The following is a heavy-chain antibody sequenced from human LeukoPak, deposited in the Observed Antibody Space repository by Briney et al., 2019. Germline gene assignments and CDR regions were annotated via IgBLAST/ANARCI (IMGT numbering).Heavy chain of an antibody. CDR2: IYHSGST. V-gene: IGHV4-39*01. J-gene: IGHJ4*02. CDR3: ARHGYSTTKSFDF. CDR1: GDSISSSTYY. Sequence: SETLSLTCTVSGDSISSSTYYWGWIRQPPGKGLEWIGRIYHSGSTYYNPSLKSRVTISLDTSKNQFSLNLNSVTAAGTAIYYCARHGYSTTKSFDFWGQGTLVTVSS. D-gene: IGHD6-13*01.